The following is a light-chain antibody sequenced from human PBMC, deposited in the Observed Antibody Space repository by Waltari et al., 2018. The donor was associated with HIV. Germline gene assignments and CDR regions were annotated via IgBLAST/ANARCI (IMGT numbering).Light chain of an antibody. Sequence: EIVLTQSPGTLSLPPGERATLSCRASQSVSSNSLAWYQQKPGQPPRFLIYGASSRAIGIPDRFSGSGSGTDFTLTISRLEPEDFAIYYCQHYGSSPWTFGQGTKVEIK. CDR1: QSVSSNS. V-gene: IGKV3-20*01. J-gene: IGKJ1*01. CDR3: QHYGSSPWT. CDR2: GAS.